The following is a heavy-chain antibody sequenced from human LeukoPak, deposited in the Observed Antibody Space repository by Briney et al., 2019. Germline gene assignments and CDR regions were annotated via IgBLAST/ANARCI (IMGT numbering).Heavy chain of an antibody. V-gene: IGHV3-30*02. CDR3: AKDHGSGNFYDY. Sequence: PGGSLRLSCAASGFTFITYGMHWVRQAPGKGLECVAFIPYDGSNKYYAGSVKGRFTISRDNSKNTLYLQMNSLRAEDTAVYYCAKDHGSGNFYDYWGQGTLVTVSS. J-gene: IGHJ4*02. D-gene: IGHD3-10*01. CDR1: GFTFITYG. CDR2: IPYDGSNK.